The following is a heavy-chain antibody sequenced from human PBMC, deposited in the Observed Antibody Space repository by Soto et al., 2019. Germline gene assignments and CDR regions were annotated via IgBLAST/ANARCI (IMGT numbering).Heavy chain of an antibody. CDR1: GFTFSSYG. CDR2: ISYDGNNK. D-gene: IGHD2-21*02. V-gene: IGHV3-30*18. CDR3: AKDRLAYCSGDCYPPSYFDS. J-gene: IGHJ4*02. Sequence: GGSLRLSCAASGFTFSSYGMHGVRQAPGKGLESVAVISYDGNNKYYADSVKGRFTISRDYSKNTVFLQLNSLRDEDTAVYYCAKDRLAYCSGDCYPPSYFDSWGQGTLVTVPQ.